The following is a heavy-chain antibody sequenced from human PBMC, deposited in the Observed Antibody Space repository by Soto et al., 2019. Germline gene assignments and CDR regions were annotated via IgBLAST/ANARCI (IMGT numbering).Heavy chain of an antibody. V-gene: IGHV1-8*01. CDR2: MNPNSGNT. J-gene: IGHJ6*02. CDR3: ARGLVVAASYYYYGMDV. CDR1: GYTFTSYD. Sequence: QVQLVQSGAEVKKPGASVKVSCKASGYTFTSYDINWVRQATGQGLEWMGRMNPNSGNTGYAQKFQGRVTMTRNTSISTAYMELSSLRSEDTAVYYCARGLVVAASYYYYGMDVWGQGTTVTVSS. D-gene: IGHD2-15*01.